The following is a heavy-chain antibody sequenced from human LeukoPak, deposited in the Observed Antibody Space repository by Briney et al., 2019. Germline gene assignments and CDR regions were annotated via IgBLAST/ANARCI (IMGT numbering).Heavy chain of an antibody. V-gene: IGHV3-73*01. Sequence: GGSLRLSCAASGFTFSDSSIHWVRQASGKGLEWVGRIRSKANNFATAYAASVEGRFTISRDDSKNTAYLQMNSLKTEDTALYYCTRLTMVRGLIIYFDFWGQGTLVTVSS. CDR3: TRLTMVRGLIIYFDF. CDR1: GFTFSDSS. D-gene: IGHD3-10*01. CDR2: IRSKANNFAT. J-gene: IGHJ4*02.